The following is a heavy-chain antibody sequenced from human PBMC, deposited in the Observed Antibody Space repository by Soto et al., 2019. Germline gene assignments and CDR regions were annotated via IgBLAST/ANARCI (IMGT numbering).Heavy chain of an antibody. V-gene: IGHV3-23*01. CDR3: AKGKDWASLHCSGGSCPFDY. Sequence: EVQLLESGGGLVQPGGSLRLSCAASGFTFSSYAMSWVRQAPGKGLEWVSAISGSGGSTYYADSVKGRFTISRDNSKNTLYLQMNSLRAEDTAVYYCAKGKDWASLHCSGGSCPFDYWGQGTLVTVSS. J-gene: IGHJ4*02. D-gene: IGHD2-15*01. CDR1: GFTFSSYA. CDR2: ISGSGGST.